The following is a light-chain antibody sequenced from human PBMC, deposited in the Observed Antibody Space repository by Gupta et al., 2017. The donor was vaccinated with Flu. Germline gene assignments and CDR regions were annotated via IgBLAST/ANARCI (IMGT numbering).Light chain of an antibody. J-gene: IGLJ3*02. CDR2: DTS. V-gene: IGLV7-46*01. CDR1: TGAVTSGHY. Sequence: QAVVTQDPSLPVSPGGTVTLTCGSSTGAVTSGHYPYWFQQKPGQAPRTLIYDTSNKHSWTPARFSGSLLGGKAALTLSGAQPEDEAEYYCLLSYSGARLWVFGGGTKLTVL. CDR3: LLSYSGARLWV.